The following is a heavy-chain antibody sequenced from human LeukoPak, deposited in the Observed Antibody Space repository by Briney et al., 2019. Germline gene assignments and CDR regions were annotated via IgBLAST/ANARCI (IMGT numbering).Heavy chain of an antibody. CDR3: AKDGYFDSYWLFSYFDY. CDR1: GFTFDDYA. D-gene: IGHD3-9*01. V-gene: IGHV3-43D*03. Sequence: GSLRLSCAASGFTFDDYAMHWVRQAPGKGLEWVSLISWDGGSTYYADSVKGRFTISRDNSKNSLYLQMNSLRAEDTALYYCAKDGYFDSYWLFSYFDYWGQGTLVTVSS. CDR2: ISWDGGST. J-gene: IGHJ4*02.